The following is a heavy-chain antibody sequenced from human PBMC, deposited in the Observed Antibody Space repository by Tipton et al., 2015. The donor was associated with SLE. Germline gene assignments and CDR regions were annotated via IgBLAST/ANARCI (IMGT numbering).Heavy chain of an antibody. Sequence: GSLRLSCAASGFSFSNYALTWVAQAPGRGREWIPAISDDGGNTYYVDSVKGRFSISRDKSKNTLYLQMNSLRVEDTAVYYCAKVVPGCASHCPGDYWGQGTLVTVSS. D-gene: IGHD3-10*01. CDR3: AKVVPGCASHCPGDY. CDR2: ISDDGGNT. CDR1: GFSFSNYA. V-gene: IGHV3-23*01. J-gene: IGHJ4*02.